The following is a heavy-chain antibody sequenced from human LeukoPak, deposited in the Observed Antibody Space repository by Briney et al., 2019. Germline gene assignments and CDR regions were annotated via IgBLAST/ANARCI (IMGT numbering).Heavy chain of an antibody. Sequence: SETLSLTCAVYGGSFSGYYWSWIRQPPGKGLEWIGEINHSGSTNYNPSLKSRVTISVDTPKNQFSLKLSSVTAADTAVYYCARYSLRYFDWSSYYYYGMDVWGQGTTVTVSS. D-gene: IGHD3-9*01. J-gene: IGHJ6*02. CDR2: INHSGST. CDR1: GGSFSGYY. V-gene: IGHV4-34*01. CDR3: ARYSLRYFDWSSYYYYGMDV.